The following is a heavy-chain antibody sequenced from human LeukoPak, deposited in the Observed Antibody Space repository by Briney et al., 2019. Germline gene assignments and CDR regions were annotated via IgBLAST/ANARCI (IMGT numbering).Heavy chain of an antibody. D-gene: IGHD5-24*01. CDR1: GASISSYY. J-gene: IGHJ4*02. V-gene: IGHV4-59*08. CDR2: IYSSGST. Sequence: SETLSLTCTVSGASISSYYWSWIRQPPGKGLEWIGYIYSSGSTNYNPSLKSRVTISVDTSKNQFSMKLSSVTAADTAVYYCARHFRLRRDDYNLDFDYWGQGTLVTVSS. CDR3: ARHFRLRRDDYNLDFDY.